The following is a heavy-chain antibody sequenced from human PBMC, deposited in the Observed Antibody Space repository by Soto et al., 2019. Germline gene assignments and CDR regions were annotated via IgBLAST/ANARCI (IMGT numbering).Heavy chain of an antibody. CDR1: GFTFSSYA. V-gene: IGHV3-30-3*01. J-gene: IGHJ6*02. D-gene: IGHD6-13*01. Sequence: GGSLRLSCAASGFTFSSYAMHWVRQAPGKGLEWVAVISYDGSNKYYADSVKGRFTISRDNSKNTLYLQMNSLRAEDTAVYYCARDRGSSWVPLGMDVWGQGTTVTVSS. CDR3: ARDRGSSWVPLGMDV. CDR2: ISYDGSNK.